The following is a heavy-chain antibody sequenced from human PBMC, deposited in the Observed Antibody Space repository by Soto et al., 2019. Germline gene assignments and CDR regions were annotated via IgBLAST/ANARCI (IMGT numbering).Heavy chain of an antibody. CDR3: TREGSAPYYYYGMDA. Sequence: ASVKVSCKTSGGTFSSFAISWVRLAPGQGLEWMGVIVPMFAAPTYAQKFQGRVIMTADTSTSTAYMELRSLRSDDTAIYYCTREGSAPYYYYGMDAWGQGTTVTVS. CDR2: IVPMFAAP. V-gene: IGHV1-69*06. D-gene: IGHD3-10*01. J-gene: IGHJ6*02. CDR1: GGTFSSFA.